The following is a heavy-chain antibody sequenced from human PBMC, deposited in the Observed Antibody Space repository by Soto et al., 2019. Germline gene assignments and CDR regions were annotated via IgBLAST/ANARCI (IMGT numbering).Heavy chain of an antibody. J-gene: IGHJ4*02. CDR2: INPSGGST. Sequence: GASVKVSCKASGYTFTSYYMHWVRQAPGQGLEWMGIINPSGGSTSYAQKFQGRVTMTRDTSTSTVYMELSSLRSEDTAVYYCARLLALYGRGDCYSGFDYWGQGTQVTVSS. CDR1: GYTFTSYY. V-gene: IGHV1-46*01. CDR3: ARLLALYGRGDCYSGFDY. D-gene: IGHD2-21*02.